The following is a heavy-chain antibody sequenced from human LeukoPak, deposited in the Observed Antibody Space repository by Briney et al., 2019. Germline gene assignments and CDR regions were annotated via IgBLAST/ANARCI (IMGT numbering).Heavy chain of an antibody. CDR2: IYYSGST. J-gene: IGHJ3*02. Sequence: TLSLTCTVSGGSISSSSYYWGWIRQPPGKGLEWIGSIYYSGSTYYNPSLKSRVTISVDTSKNQFSLKLSSVTAADTAVYYCARAGDSDAFDIWGQGTMVTVSS. CDR1: GGSISSSSYY. CDR3: ARAGDSDAFDI. V-gene: IGHV4-39*07. D-gene: IGHD2-21*02.